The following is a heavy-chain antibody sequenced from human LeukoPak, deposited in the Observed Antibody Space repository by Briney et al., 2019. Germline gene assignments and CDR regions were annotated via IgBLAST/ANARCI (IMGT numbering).Heavy chain of an antibody. Sequence: GGSLRLSYAASGFTFDDYAMHWVRQAPGKGLEWVSGISWNSGSIGYADSVKGRFTISRDNAKNSLYLQMNSLRAEDTALYYCAKAGDDYGDQQLDYWGQGTLVTVSS. D-gene: IGHD4-17*01. J-gene: IGHJ4*02. CDR1: GFTFDDYA. V-gene: IGHV3-9*01. CDR3: AKAGDDYGDQQLDY. CDR2: ISWNSGSI.